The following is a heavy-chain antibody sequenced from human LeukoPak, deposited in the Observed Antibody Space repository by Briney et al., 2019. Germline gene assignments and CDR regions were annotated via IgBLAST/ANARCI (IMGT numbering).Heavy chain of an antibody. CDR2: IYYSGST. V-gene: IGHV4-31*03. Sequence: SQTLSLNCTVSGGSISSGGYYWSWIRQHPGNGLEWIGYIYYSGSTYYNPSLKSRFTISVATSKTPFSLKLSSVPAADTAVYYCARAVTGWTTLYYYYMDVWGKGTTVTVSS. CDR3: ARAVTGWTTLYYYYMDV. CDR1: GGSISSGGYY. J-gene: IGHJ6*03. D-gene: IGHD1-20*01.